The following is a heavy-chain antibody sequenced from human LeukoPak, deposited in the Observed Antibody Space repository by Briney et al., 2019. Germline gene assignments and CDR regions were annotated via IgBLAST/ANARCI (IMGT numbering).Heavy chain of an antibody. Sequence: SVKVSYKASGGTISSYAISLVRQAPGHGLEWMGGMIPIFGTANYAQKFQGRVTITADKSTSTAYMELSSLRSEDTAVYYCAREGATVTTGVDLLLGAFDIWGQGTMVTVSS. CDR1: GGTISSYA. V-gene: IGHV1-69*06. CDR2: MIPIFGTA. J-gene: IGHJ3*02. D-gene: IGHD4-17*01. CDR3: AREGATVTTGVDLLLGAFDI.